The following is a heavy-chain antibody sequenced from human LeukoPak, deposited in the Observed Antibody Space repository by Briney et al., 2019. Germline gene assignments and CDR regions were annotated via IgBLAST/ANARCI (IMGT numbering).Heavy chain of an antibody. Sequence: GGSLRLSCAVSGFTFSSFAMSWVRQAPGKGLEWVSDIRGSGGTTSYADSVKGRFTISRDISRNTLYLQMNSLKTEDTAVYYCTLDLAYCGGDCDSWGQGTLVTVSS. CDR3: TLDLAYCGGDCDS. CDR1: GFTFSSFA. V-gene: IGHV3-23*01. D-gene: IGHD2-21*02. CDR2: IRGSGGTT. J-gene: IGHJ4*02.